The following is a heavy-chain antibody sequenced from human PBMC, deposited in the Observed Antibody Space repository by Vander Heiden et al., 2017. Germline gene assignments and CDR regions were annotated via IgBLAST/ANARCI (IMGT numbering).Heavy chain of an antibody. CDR3: AKDLHFWAACDV. V-gene: IGHV3-23*01. CDR2: IGSDDRT. Sequence: EVQVLESGGGLVQPWGSMRLSCAASGSSLSNNAMSWVRQAPGKGLEWVSGIGSDDRTPYADSVRGRFTISRDNSKNTLLLQLNTLRAEDTAIYYCAKDLHFWAACDVWGQGTTVTVSS. CDR1: GSSLSNNA. J-gene: IGHJ6*02. D-gene: IGHD7-27*01.